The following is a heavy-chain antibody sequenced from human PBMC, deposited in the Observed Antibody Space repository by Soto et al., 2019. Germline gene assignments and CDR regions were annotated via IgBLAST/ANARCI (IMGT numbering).Heavy chain of an antibody. D-gene: IGHD3-3*01. J-gene: IGHJ4*02. CDR3: ARDLYYDFWSGLVY. Sequence: GGSLRLSCAAAGFTFSSYAMHWVRQAPGKGLEWVAVISYDGSNKYYADSVKGRFTISRDNSKNTLYLQMNSLRAEDTAVYYCARDLYYDFWSGLVYWGQGTLVTVSS. CDR2: ISYDGSNK. CDR1: GFTFSSYA. V-gene: IGHV3-30-3*01.